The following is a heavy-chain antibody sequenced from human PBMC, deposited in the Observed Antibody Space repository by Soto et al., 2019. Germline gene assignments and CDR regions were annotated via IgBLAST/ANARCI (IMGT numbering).Heavy chain of an antibody. Sequence: PSETLSLTCTVSCGSISSSSYYWGWIRQPPGKGLEWIGSIYYSGSTYYNPSLKSRVTISVDTSKNQFSLKLSSVTAADTAVYYCARAYDFWSGRRLDYWGQGTLVTVAS. V-gene: IGHV4-39*01. CDR1: CGSISSSSYY. CDR2: IYYSGST. D-gene: IGHD3-3*01. CDR3: ARAYDFWSGRRLDY. J-gene: IGHJ4*02.